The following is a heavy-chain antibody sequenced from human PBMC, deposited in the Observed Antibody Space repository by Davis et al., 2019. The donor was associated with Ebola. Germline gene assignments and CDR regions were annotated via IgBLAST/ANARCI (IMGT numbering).Heavy chain of an antibody. CDR1: GGSISSSSYY. CDR3: ARVVGATTSWFDP. V-gene: IGHV4-39*07. Sequence: MPSETLSLTCTVPGGSISSSSYYWGSIRQPPGKGLEWIGSIYYSGSTYYNPSLKSRVTISVDTSKNQFSLKLSSVTAADTAVYYCARVVGATTSWFDPWGQGTLVTVSS. J-gene: IGHJ5*02. D-gene: IGHD1-26*01. CDR2: IYYSGST.